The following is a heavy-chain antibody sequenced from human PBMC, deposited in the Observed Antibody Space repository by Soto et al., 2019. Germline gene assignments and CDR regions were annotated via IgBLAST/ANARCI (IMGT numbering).Heavy chain of an antibody. J-gene: IGHJ4*02. CDR1: GFTFSSSA. CDR2: ISDGGGST. V-gene: IGHV3-23*01. D-gene: IGHD2-2*03. CDR3: ARTLDIVVVPAAMFDY. Sequence: PGGSLRLSCAASGFTFSSSAMAWVRQAPGKGLEWVSGISDGGGSTYYTDSVKGRFTISRDNSKNSLYLQMNSLRAEDTAVYYCARTLDIVVVPAAMFDYWGQGTLVTVSS.